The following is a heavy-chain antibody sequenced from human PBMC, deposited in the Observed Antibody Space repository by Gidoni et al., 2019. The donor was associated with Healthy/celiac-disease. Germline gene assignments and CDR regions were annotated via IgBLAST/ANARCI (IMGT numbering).Heavy chain of an antibody. CDR2: IKSKTDGGTT. J-gene: IGHJ4*02. CDR3: TTSPSYCTNGVCSDY. Sequence: GKVLEWVGRIKSKTDGGTTDYAALVKGRFTISRDDSKNTLYLQMNSLKTEDTAVYYCTTSPSYCTNGVCSDYWGQGTLVTVSS. D-gene: IGHD2-8*01. V-gene: IGHV3-15*01.